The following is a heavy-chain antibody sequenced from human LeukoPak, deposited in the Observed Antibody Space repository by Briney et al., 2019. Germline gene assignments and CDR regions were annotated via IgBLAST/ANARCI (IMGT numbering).Heavy chain of an antibody. CDR1: GFTFRNHW. D-gene: IGHD7-27*01. V-gene: IGHV3-74*01. CDR3: ARNNWGIDY. Sequence: GGSLRLSXAASGFTFRNHWMHWVRQAPGKGLVWLARINSDGSDTSHADSVEGRFTIPRDNAKDTLYLQMNSLRVEDTAVYYCARNNWGIDYWGQGTLVAASS. J-gene: IGHJ4*02. CDR2: INSDGSDT.